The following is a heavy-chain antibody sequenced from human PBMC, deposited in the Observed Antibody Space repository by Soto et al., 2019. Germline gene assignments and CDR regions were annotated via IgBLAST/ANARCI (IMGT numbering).Heavy chain of an antibody. Sequence: SETLSLTCTVSGGSISSSSYYWGWIRQPPGRGLEWIGNTDYNGVTYSNPSLKSRVTISRDTSKNQFSLKLTSVTAADTALYYCGKVLVGATGHTDSDSWGPGTLVTVSS. D-gene: IGHD2-15*01. CDR3: GKVLVGATGHTDSDS. J-gene: IGHJ4*02. CDR2: TDYNGVT. V-gene: IGHV4-39*01. CDR1: GGSISSSSYY.